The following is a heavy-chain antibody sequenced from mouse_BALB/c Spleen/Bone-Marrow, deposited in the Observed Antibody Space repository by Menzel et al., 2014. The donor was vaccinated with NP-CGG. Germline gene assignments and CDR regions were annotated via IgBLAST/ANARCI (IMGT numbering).Heavy chain of an antibody. D-gene: IGHD1-1*01. CDR1: GFNIKDTY. Sequence: EVKLEESGAELVKPGASVKLSCTASGFNIKDTYMHWVRQRPEQGLEWIGRIDPANGNTKYDPKFQGKATITADTSSNTAYLHLSSLTSEDTAVYYCARYRYYGSSYAMDYWGQGTPVTVSS. J-gene: IGHJ4*01. CDR3: ARYRYYGSSYAMDY. V-gene: IGHV14-3*02. CDR2: IDPANGNT.